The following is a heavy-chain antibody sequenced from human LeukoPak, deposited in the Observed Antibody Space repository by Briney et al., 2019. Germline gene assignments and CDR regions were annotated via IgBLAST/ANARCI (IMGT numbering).Heavy chain of an antibody. CDR2: IYYSGST. V-gene: IGHV4-30-4*01. D-gene: IGHD4-23*01. Sequence: PSETLSLTCGVSGGSISTTNWWTWVRQPPGKGLEWIGYIYYSGSTYYNPSLKSRVTISVDTSKNQFSLKLSSVTAADTAVYYCARDGYGGNSFDYWGQGTLVTVSS. J-gene: IGHJ4*02. CDR1: GGSISTTNW. CDR3: ARDGYGGNSFDY.